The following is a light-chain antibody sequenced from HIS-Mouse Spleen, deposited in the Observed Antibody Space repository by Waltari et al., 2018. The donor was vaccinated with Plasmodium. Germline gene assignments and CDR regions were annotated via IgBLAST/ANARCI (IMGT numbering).Light chain of an antibody. J-gene: IGLJ3*02. Sequence: SYALTQPPSVSVSPGQTARITCSAYPLPNNYAYWYQKKPGHAPVLVIYEDSKRPSGIPERFSGSSSGTMATLTISGAQVEDEADYYCYSTDSSGNHRVFGGGTKLTVL. CDR3: YSTDSSGNHRV. CDR1: PLPNNY. V-gene: IGLV3-10*01. CDR2: EDS.